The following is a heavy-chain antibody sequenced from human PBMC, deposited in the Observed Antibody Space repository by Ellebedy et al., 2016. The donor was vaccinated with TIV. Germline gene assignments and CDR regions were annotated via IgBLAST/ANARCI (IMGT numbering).Heavy chain of an antibody. Sequence: PGGSLRLSCAASGFTVRTNRMTRVRQAPGEGLEWVSTIHSGGTIQDADSVKGRFTISRDNSENTLYLQMNTLRPEDTAVYYCLRERAGENLVESWGQGALVTVSS. CDR2: IHSGGTI. V-gene: IGHV3-66*01. D-gene: IGHD3-10*01. CDR3: LRERAGENLVES. J-gene: IGHJ4*02. CDR1: GFTVRTNR.